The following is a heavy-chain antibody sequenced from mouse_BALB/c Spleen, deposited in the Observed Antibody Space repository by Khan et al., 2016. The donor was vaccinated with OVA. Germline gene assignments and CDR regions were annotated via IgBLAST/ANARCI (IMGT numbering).Heavy chain of an antibody. J-gene: IGHJ3*01. CDR2: IWSGGIT. V-gene: IGHV2-2*02. Sequence: QVQLKESGPGLVQPSQSLSITCTVSGFSLTTYGVHWVRQSPGKGLEWLGVIWSGGITDYNAPFISRLSISKDNSKSQVFFKMNSLQANDTAIYYCARNYDYDEGLAYGGQGTLVTGSA. CDR3: ARNYDYDEGLAY. D-gene: IGHD2-4*01. CDR1: GFSLTTYG.